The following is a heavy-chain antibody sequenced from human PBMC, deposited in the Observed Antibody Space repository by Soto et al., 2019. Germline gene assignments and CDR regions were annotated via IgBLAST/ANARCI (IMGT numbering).Heavy chain of an antibody. D-gene: IGHD2-2*02. Sequence: KSSETLSLTCTVTGDTIGSYYWSWVRQPPGKGLEWIGYIYFTGSTNYNPSLKSRVTISVDTSKNQFSLKLSSVTAADTAVYYCARGSCSSASCYTGDYWGQGTMVNVS. CDR1: GDTIGSYY. J-gene: IGHJ4*02. CDR3: ARGSCSSASCYTGDY. CDR2: IYFTGST. V-gene: IGHV4-59*01.